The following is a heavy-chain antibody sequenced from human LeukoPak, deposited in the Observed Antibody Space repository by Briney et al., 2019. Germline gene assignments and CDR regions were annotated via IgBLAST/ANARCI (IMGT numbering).Heavy chain of an antibody. J-gene: IGHJ4*02. D-gene: IGHD6-13*01. CDR1: GYSISSGYY. V-gene: IGHV4-38-2*02. CDR2: IYHSGST. Sequence: SETLSLTCTVSGYSISSGYYWGWIRQPPGKGVEWIGSIYHSGSTYYNPSLKSRVTISVDTSKNQFSLKLSSVTAADTAVYYCARGSRIAAAGAFDYWGQGTLVTVSS. CDR3: ARGSRIAAAGAFDY.